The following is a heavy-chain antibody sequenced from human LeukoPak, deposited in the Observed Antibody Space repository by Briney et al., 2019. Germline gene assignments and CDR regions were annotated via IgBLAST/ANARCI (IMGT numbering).Heavy chain of an antibody. V-gene: IGHV3-15*01. CDR3: TQLRPWY. J-gene: IGHJ4*03. Sequence: GGSLRLSCAASGFSLSDAWMSWVRQAPGKGLECVGRIKPKTDGGTTDYAEPVNDRFSVSRDDSKNTLYLQINSLTTEDTGLYLRTQLRPWYWGQGNQVTGS. CDR1: GFSLSDAW. D-gene: IGHD1-1*01. CDR2: IKPKTDGGTT.